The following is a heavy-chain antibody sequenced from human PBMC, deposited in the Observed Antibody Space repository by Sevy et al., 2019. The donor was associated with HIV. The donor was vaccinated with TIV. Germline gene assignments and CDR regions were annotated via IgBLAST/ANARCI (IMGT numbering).Heavy chain of an antibody. CDR1: GYVFTAYY. J-gene: IGHJ4*02. Sequence: ASVKVSCKTSGYVFTAYYIHWVRQAPGQGLEWMGWIKPNNEGKSCAQKFQGRVTMTRDLSITTAYMELIGLTSDDTAGYYCARDPPIAVIPAPGSDYWGQGTLVTVSS. CDR3: ARDPPIAVIPAPGSDY. V-gene: IGHV1-2*02. CDR2: IKPNNEGK. D-gene: IGHD6-13*01.